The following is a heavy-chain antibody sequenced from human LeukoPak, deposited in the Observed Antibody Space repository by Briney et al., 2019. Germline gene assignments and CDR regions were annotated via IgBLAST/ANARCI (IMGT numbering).Heavy chain of an antibody. CDR3: ARVLYQPPQTVDY. D-gene: IGHD2-2*01. Sequence: PSETLSLTCTVSGYSISSGYYWGWIRQPPGKGLEWIGSIYYSGSTYYNPSLKSRVTISVDTSKNQFSLKLSSVTAADTAVYYCARVLYQPPQTVDYWGQGTLVTVSS. CDR2: IYYSGST. CDR1: GYSISSGYY. V-gene: IGHV4-38-2*02. J-gene: IGHJ4*02.